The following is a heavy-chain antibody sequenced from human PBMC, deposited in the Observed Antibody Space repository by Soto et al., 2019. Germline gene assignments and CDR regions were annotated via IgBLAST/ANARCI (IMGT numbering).Heavy chain of an antibody. CDR2: IYNGGTT. CDR3: GRFNWYFDL. CDR1: GGSINNVNYC. Sequence: SETLSLTCTVSGGSINNVNYCWSWIRQSPDKGLEWIGHIYNGGTTYNNPSLTSRVTISVDTSNNQFSLKLSSVTAADTAVYYCGRFNWYFDLWGRGTLVTVSS. V-gene: IGHV4-30-4*01. J-gene: IGHJ2*01.